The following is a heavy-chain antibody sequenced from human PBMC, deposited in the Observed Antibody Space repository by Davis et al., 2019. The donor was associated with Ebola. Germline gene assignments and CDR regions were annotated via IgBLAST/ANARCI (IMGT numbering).Heavy chain of an antibody. J-gene: IGHJ3*02. CDR3: ARRLYYYDSSGYSAGAFDI. CDR1: GTSIRPYY. Sequence: SETLSLTCTVSGTSIRPYYWSWIRQPPGKGLEWIGYIYYSGSTNYNPSLKSRVTISVDTSKNQFSLKLSSVTAADTAVYYCARRLYYYDSSGYSAGAFDIWGQGTMVTVSS. V-gene: IGHV4-59*08. D-gene: IGHD3-22*01. CDR2: IYYSGST.